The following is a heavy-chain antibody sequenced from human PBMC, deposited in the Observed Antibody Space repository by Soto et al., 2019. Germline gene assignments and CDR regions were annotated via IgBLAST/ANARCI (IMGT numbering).Heavy chain of an antibody. CDR2: IGPESGAT. J-gene: IGHJ4*02. D-gene: IGHD1-26*01. CDR1: GYTFTGHY. Sequence: VKVSCKTSGYTFTGHYIHWVRQAPQQGPEWMGEIGPESGATRYAEKFRGRVTMTMDTSITTVYMELKNLSPDDTAVYYCGRGRSGQIVVFYWGQGTPVTVSS. CDR3: GRGRSGQIVVFY. V-gene: IGHV1-2*02.